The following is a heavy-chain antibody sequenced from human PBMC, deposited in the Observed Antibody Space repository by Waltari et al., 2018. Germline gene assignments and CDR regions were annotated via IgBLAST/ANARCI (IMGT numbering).Heavy chain of an antibody. D-gene: IGHD2-8*01. J-gene: IGHJ4*02. CDR3: ARDLGGGGYNGDFDY. CDR2: INAGNGNT. Sequence: QVQLVQSGAEVKKPGASVKVSCKASGYTFPSYAMHWVRQAPGQMLEWMGWINAGNGNTKDSQKFQGRVTITRDTSASTAYMELSSLRSEDTAVYYCARDLGGGGYNGDFDYWGQGTLVTVSS. CDR1: GYTFPSYA. V-gene: IGHV1-3*01.